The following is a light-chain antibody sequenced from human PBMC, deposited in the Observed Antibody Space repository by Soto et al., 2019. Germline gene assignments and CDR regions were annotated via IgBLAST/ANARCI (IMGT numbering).Light chain of an antibody. CDR1: QAITSY. V-gene: IGKV1-9*01. Sequence: IQLTQSPSSLSASVGDRVTITYRASQAITSYLAWYQQKPGTAPKLLIYAASTLESGVPSRFSGSGSGTDFTLTISSLQPEDFATYYCQHHDSYPLTFGPGTKVDIK. CDR3: QHHDSYPLT. CDR2: AAS. J-gene: IGKJ3*01.